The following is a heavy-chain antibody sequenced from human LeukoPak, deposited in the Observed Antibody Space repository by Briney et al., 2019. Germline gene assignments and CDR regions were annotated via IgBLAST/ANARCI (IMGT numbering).Heavy chain of an antibody. CDR3: AKRMVRGVIDY. CDR2: ISGSGGST. V-gene: IGHV3-23*01. J-gene: IGHJ4*02. CDR1: GFAFSNYG. Sequence: GGSLRLSCAASGFAFSNYGMSWVRQAPGKGLEWVSAISGSGGSTYYADSVKGRFTISRDNSKNTLYLQMNSLRAEDTAVYYCAKRMVRGVIDYWGQGTLVTVSS. D-gene: IGHD3-10*01.